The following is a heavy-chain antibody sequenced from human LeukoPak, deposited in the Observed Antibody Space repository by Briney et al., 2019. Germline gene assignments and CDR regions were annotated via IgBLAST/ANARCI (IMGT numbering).Heavy chain of an antibody. V-gene: IGHV3-74*01. CDR3: VRGGSSWYGFGY. CDR2: ISSDGSST. J-gene: IGHJ4*02. D-gene: IGHD6-13*01. Sequence: GGSLRLSCAGSGFTFSSYWMHWVRQAPGKGLVWVSRISSDGSSTNYADSVKGRFTISRDNAKNTLYLQMNSLRADDTAVYYCVRGGSSWYGFGYWGQGTLVTVSS. CDR1: GFTFSSYW.